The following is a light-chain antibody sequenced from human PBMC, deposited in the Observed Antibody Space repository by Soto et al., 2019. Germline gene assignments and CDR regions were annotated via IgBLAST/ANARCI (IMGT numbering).Light chain of an antibody. CDR1: QSLSSEY. CDR2: AAS. J-gene: IGKJ4*01. V-gene: IGKV3-20*01. Sequence: EIVLTQSPGTLSLSPGERATLSCRASQSLSSEYLAWYQQKPGQAPRLLIYAASSRATGIPDRFSGSGSGTDFTLTISRLEPEDLAVYFCQHYGNSLTFGGGTKVDIK. CDR3: QHYGNSLT.